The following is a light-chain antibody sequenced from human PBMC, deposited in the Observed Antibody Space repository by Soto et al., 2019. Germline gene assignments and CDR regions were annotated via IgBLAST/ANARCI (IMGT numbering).Light chain of an antibody. Sequence: QSVLTQPPSVSGAPGQRVTISCTGSSSNIGAGYDVHWYQQLPGTAPKLLIYGNSNRPSGVPDRFSGSKSGTSAYLAITGLQAEDEADYYCQSYDSSLSGSVVFGGWTKLTVL. V-gene: IGLV1-40*01. CDR1: SSNIGAGYD. CDR3: QSYDSSLSGSVV. CDR2: GNS. J-gene: IGLJ2*01.